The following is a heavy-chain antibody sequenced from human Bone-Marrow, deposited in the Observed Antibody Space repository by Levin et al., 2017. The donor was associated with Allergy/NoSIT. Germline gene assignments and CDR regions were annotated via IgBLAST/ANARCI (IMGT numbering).Heavy chain of an antibody. D-gene: IGHD3-10*01. CDR2: IFYSGST. CDR3: ARSVAGEFDY. V-gene: IGHV4-59*01. J-gene: IGHJ4*02. Sequence: PSQTHSLTCTVSGGSISGYYWSWVRQPPGKGLEWVGHIFYSGSTNYNPSLKSRVTISINTSKNQFSLNLTSVTAADTAFYYCARSVAGEFDYWGQGTLVTVSS. CDR1: GGSISGYY.